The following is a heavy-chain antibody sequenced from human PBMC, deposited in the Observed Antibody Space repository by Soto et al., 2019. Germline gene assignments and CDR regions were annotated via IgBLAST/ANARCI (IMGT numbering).Heavy chain of an antibody. CDR3: TTQPFNWNDEGGH. J-gene: IGHJ4*02. D-gene: IGHD1-1*01. Sequence: EVQLVESGGDLVKPGGSLKLSCATSGFTFSNAWMNWVRQAPGKGLEWVGRIKSKIDGGTSDYAAPVKGRFTISRDDSEYMLYLHMNRLKTGDTAVYYCTTQPFNWNDEGGHWGPGTLVTVSS. CDR2: IKSKIDGGTS. V-gene: IGHV3-15*07. CDR1: GFTFSNAW.